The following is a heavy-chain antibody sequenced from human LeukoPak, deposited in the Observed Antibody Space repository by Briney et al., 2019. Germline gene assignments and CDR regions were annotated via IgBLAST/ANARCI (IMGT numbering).Heavy chain of an antibody. J-gene: IGHJ5*02. Sequence: GASVMVSCKASGDTFTSHGISWVRQAPGQGLEWMGWSSAYNDNTNYAQKFQGRVTMITDTSTSTAYMELSSLRSEDTAVYYCARAETNYDFWSGYYGSWFDPWGQGTLVTVSS. V-gene: IGHV1-18*01. CDR1: GDTFTSHG. CDR2: SSAYNDNT. CDR3: ARAETNYDFWSGYYGSWFDP. D-gene: IGHD3-3*01.